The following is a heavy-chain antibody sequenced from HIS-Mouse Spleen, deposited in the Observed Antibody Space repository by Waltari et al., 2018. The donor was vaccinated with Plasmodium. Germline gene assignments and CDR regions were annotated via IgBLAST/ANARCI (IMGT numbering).Heavy chain of an antibody. J-gene: IGHJ2*01. CDR2: IKQEGSGK. V-gene: IGHV3-7*01. Sequence: EVQLVESGGGLVQPGGSLRLSCAASGFTFSSYWMSWVRQAPGKGLEWVANIKQEGSGKYDVDSVKGRFTIARDNAKNSLYLQMNSLRAEDTAVYYCASSWYWYFDLWGRGTLVTVSS. CDR1: GFTFSSYW. D-gene: IGHD6-13*01. CDR3: ASSWYWYFDL.